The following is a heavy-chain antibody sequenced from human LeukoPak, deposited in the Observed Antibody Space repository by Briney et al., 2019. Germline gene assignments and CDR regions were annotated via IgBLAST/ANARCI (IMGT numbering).Heavy chain of an antibody. CDR1: GYTLTELS. Sequence: GASVKVSCKVSGYTLTELSMHWVRQAPGKGLEWMGGFHREDGETIYAQKIQGRVTMTEDTSTDTAYMELSSLRSEDTAVYYCATHYDSSGYSTNWFDPWGQGTLVTVSS. CDR2: FHREDGET. D-gene: IGHD3-22*01. J-gene: IGHJ5*02. CDR3: ATHYDSSGYSTNWFDP. V-gene: IGHV1-24*01.